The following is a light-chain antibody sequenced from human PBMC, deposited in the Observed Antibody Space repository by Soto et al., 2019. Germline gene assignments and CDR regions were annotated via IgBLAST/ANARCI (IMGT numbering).Light chain of an antibody. Sequence: QSVLTQPASVSGSPGQSITISCTGTSRDVGGSRYVSWYQQHPGEAPKLMIYDVTDRPSGVSNRFSGSKSGNTASLTISGLQAEDEADYYCASYSTTNNIIFGGGTKLTVL. V-gene: IGLV2-14*03. J-gene: IGLJ2*01. CDR1: SRDVGGSRY. CDR3: ASYSTTNNII. CDR2: DVT.